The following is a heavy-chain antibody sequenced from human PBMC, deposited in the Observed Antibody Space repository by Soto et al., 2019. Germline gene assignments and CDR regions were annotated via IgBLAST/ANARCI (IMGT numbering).Heavy chain of an antibody. CDR2: TTGTGDST. D-gene: IGHD4-4*01. CDR3: AKELIKWTTVTNSLYYFDY. Sequence: EVQLLESGGGLVQPGGSLRLSCAASGFIFSNYAMSWVCQAPGKGLEWVSATTGTGDSTYYADSVKGRFTISRDNSKNTLYLQMNSLRAEDTAVYYCAKELIKWTTVTNSLYYFDYWGQGTLVTVSS. V-gene: IGHV3-23*01. J-gene: IGHJ4*02. CDR1: GFIFSNYA.